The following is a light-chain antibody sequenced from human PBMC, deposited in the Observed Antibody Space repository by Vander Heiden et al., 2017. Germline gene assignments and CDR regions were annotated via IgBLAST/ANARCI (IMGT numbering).Light chain of an antibody. Sequence: DIQMTQSPSSLSASVGARLTITCRASQSITSYLNWYQQKPGKAPKLLMYAASNLQSGVPSRFSGSGSGTDFTLTISSLQPEDFATYHCQQTARIPLTFGGGTKVEIK. CDR2: AAS. CDR1: QSITSY. J-gene: IGKJ4*01. CDR3: QQTARIPLT. V-gene: IGKV1-39*01.